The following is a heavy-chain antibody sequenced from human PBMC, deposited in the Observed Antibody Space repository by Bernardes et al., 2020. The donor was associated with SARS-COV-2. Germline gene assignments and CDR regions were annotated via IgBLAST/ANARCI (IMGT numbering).Heavy chain of an antibody. CDR1: GGSIRSGGYS. V-gene: IGHV4-30-2*01. Sequence: SETLSLTCAVSGGSIRSGGYSWNWIRQPPGKGLEWIGYIYHSGSAYYSPSLKSRVIMSVDRSKNLFSLKLTSVTAADTAVYYCARVSTTATRGIDYWGQGTLVTVSS. D-gene: IGHD3-10*01. CDR2: IYHSGSA. J-gene: IGHJ4*02. CDR3: ARVSTTATRGIDY.